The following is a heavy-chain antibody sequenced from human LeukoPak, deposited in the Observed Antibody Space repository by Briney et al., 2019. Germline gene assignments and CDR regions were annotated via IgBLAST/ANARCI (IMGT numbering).Heavy chain of an antibody. CDR2: ISYDGSNK. D-gene: IGHD3-22*01. V-gene: IGHV3-30*18. CDR1: GFTFSSYG. Sequence: GRSLRLSCAASGFTFSSYGMNWVRQAPGKGLEWVAVISYDGSNKYYADSVKGRFTISRDNSKNTLYLQMSSLRAEDTAVYYCVKDRGHYYDSSGYPSSHFDYWGQGTLVTVSS. CDR3: VKDRGHYYDSSGYPSSHFDY. J-gene: IGHJ4*02.